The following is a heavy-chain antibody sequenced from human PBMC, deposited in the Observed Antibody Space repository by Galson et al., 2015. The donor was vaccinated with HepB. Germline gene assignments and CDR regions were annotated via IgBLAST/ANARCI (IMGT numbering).Heavy chain of an antibody. CDR3: ARDGKREEGAHHYYYMDV. Sequence: SLRLSCAASGFSFSTYDINWVRQAPGKGLEWVSYISSSSSSIYYADSVKGRFTIFRNNAKNLLYLQMNRLRAEDTALYYCARDGKREEGAHHYYYMDVWGTGTMVTVSS. CDR2: ISSSSSSI. D-gene: IGHD1-26*01. J-gene: IGHJ6*03. CDR1: GFSFSTYD. V-gene: IGHV3-48*01.